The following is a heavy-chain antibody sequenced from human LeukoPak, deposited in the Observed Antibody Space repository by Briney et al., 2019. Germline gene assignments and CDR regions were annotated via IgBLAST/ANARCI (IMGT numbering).Heavy chain of an antibody. CDR1: GDSISNYY. Sequence: PSETLSLTCTVFGDSISNYYWSWLRQPAGTGLEWIGRFYSCGNVKYNSSLQSRVIVSVDTSKNQFSLKLTSVTAADTAVYYCARDSGRIAAVGTTHYYGMDVWGPGTTVTVSS. J-gene: IGHJ6*02. D-gene: IGHD6-13*01. CDR2: FYSCGNV. V-gene: IGHV4-4*07. CDR3: ARDSGRIAAVGTTHYYGMDV.